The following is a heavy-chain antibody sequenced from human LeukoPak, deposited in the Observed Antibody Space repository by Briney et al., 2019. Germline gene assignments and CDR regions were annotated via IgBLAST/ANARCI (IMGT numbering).Heavy chain of an antibody. Sequence: ASVKVSCKASGYTFTSYGISWVRQAPGQGLEWMGWISAYNGNTNYAQKLQGRVTMTTDTSTSTAYMELRSLRSDDTAVYCCARDRITIFGVATFDYWGQGTLVTVSS. D-gene: IGHD3-3*01. J-gene: IGHJ4*02. V-gene: IGHV1-18*01. CDR2: ISAYNGNT. CDR3: ARDRITIFGVATFDY. CDR1: GYTFTSYG.